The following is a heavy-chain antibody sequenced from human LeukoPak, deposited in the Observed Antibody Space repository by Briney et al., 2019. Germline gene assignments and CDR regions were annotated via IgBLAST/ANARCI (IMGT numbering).Heavy chain of an antibody. CDR1: GFTFSTYW. CDR3: ARRMRGFGELFDY. J-gene: IGHJ4*02. Sequence: GGSLRLSCAASGFTFSTYWMHWVRQAPGKGLVWVSRISSDGSTTSYADSVKGRFTISRDNAKNTLYLQMNSLRAEDTAVYYCARRMRGFGELFDYWGQGTLVTASS. V-gene: IGHV3-74*01. D-gene: IGHD3-10*01. CDR2: ISSDGSTT.